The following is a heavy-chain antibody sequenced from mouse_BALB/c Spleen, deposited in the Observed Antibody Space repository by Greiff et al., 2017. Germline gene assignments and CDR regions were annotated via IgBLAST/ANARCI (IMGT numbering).Heavy chain of an antibody. Sequence: EVQVVESGGDLVKPGGSLKLSCAASGFTFSSYGMSWVRQTPDKRLEWVATISSGGSYTYYPDSVKGRFTISRDNAKNTLYLQMSSLKSEDTAMYYCARDGYGYWGQGTTLTVSS. D-gene: IGHD2-2*01. CDR2: ISSGGSYT. CDR1: GFTFSSYG. CDR3: ARDGYGY. V-gene: IGHV5-6*01. J-gene: IGHJ2*01.